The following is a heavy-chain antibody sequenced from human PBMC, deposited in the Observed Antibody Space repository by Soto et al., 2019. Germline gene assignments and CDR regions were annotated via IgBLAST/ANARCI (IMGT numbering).Heavy chain of an antibody. D-gene: IGHD2-15*01. CDR3: ARDREVAATPDAFDI. CDR2: IISSSSTI. Sequence: GGSLRLSCAASGFTFSSYSMNWVRQAPGKGLEWVSYIISSSSTIYYADSVKGRFTISRDNAKNSLYLQMNSLRAEDTAVYYCARDREVAATPDAFDIWGQGTMVTVSS. CDR1: GFTFSSYS. J-gene: IGHJ3*02. V-gene: IGHV3-48*04.